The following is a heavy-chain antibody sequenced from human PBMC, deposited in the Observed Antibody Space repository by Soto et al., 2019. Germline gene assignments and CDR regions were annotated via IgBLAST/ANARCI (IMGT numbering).Heavy chain of an antibody. J-gene: IGHJ4*02. V-gene: IGHV1-18*01. D-gene: IGHD6-19*01. CDR1: GYTFTSYG. CDR3: ARDLAVGLVDY. Sequence: QVQLVRSGAEVKKPGASVKVSCKASGYTFTSYGISWVRQAPGQGLEWMGWISAYNGNTKSAQKLQGRVTMTTDTSTSTASTELRSVRSDDTAVYYCARDLAVGLVDYWGQGTLVTVSS. CDR2: ISAYNGNT.